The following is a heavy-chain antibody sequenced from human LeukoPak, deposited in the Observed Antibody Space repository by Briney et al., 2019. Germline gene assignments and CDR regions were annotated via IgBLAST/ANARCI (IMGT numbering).Heavy chain of an antibody. CDR3: ARDGADPDYGGNSVYYYYYYMDV. J-gene: IGHJ6*03. CDR1: GGSIINNY. CDR2: IYHNGAT. D-gene: IGHD4-23*01. Sequence: SETLSLTCTVSGGSIINNYWKWIRQSPGKGLEWIGYIYHNGATNYNPSLKSRVTMSVDTSKNQFSLKLSSVTAADTAVYYCARDGADPDYGGNSVYYYYYYMDVWGKGTTVTVSS. V-gene: IGHV4-59*12.